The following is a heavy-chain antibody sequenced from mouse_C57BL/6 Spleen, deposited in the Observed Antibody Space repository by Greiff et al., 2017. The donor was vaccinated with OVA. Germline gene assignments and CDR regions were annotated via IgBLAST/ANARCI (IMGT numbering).Heavy chain of an antibody. V-gene: IGHV14-2*01. CDR3: ASEAY. CDR2: IEPEEGET. J-gene: IGHJ3*01. CDR1: GFNFKTYY. Sequence: VHVKQSGAELVKPGASVKLSSTPSGFNFKTYYMPWVKQRTEQGLEWIGRIEPEEGETKYPPKFQGKATITADTSSNTAYLQLSSLTSEDTAVYYCASEAYWGQGTLVTVSA.